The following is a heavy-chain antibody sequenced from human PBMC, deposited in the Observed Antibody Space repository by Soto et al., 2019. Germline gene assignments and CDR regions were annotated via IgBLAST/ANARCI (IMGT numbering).Heavy chain of an antibody. D-gene: IGHD1-26*01. Sequence: SQTLSLTCAISGDNVSSNSAAWNWIRQSPSRGLEWLGRTYYRSKWYNDYAVSVKSRITINPDTSKNQFSLQLNSVTPEDTAVYYCARGRNTWGELLNWFDPWGQGTLVTVSS. CDR2: TYYRSKWYN. CDR1: GDNVSSNSAA. J-gene: IGHJ5*02. CDR3: ARGRNTWGELLNWFDP. V-gene: IGHV6-1*01.